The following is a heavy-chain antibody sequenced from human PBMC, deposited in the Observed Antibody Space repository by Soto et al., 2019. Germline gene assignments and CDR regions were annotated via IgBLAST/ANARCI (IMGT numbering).Heavy chain of an antibody. CDR1: GFTLSSYS. CDR3: ARDRLGYSYGNSMDV. D-gene: IGHD5-18*01. J-gene: IGHJ6*02. CDR2: ISRSSTTTI. V-gene: IGHV3-48*02. Sequence: EVQLVESGGGLVQPGGSLRLSCEASGFTLSSYSLNWVRQAPGKGLELISYISRSSTTTIYYAESVKGRFTISRDNAKNSLYLQMDSLRDEDTAVYYCARDRLGYSYGNSMDVWGQGTTVTVSS.